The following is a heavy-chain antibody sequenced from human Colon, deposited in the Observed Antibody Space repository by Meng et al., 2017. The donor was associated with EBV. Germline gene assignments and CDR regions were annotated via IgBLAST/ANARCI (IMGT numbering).Heavy chain of an antibody. CDR1: GYTFINYA. CDR2: INTHTGNP. J-gene: IGHJ2*01. Sequence: QVQVGQFWFEVKKSGASVKVSCKASGYTFINYAINWVRQAPGQGLEWMGWINTHTGNPTYGQGFTGRFVLSSDTSVSTANLQISSLKAEDTAVYYCARGGPYPDSSGFHWYFDLWGRGTLVTVSS. CDR3: ARGGPYPDSSGFHWYFDL. V-gene: IGHV7-4-1*02. D-gene: IGHD3-22*01.